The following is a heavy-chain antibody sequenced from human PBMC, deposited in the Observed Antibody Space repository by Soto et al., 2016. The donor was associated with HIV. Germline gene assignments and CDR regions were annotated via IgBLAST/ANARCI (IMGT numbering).Heavy chain of an antibody. V-gene: IGHV3-21*01. CDR1: GLTFTNYT. CDR3: ARTYYDFWMLILMPRY. D-gene: IGHD3-3*01. CDR2: ISSDSYYI. J-gene: IGHJ4*02. Sequence: EVQLVESGGGLVKPGGSLRLSCAASGLTFTNYTMNWVRQAPGKGLEWVSSISSDSYYIYYADSLKGRFTISRDNAKNSLYLQMNSLRAEDTAIYFCARTYYDFWMLILMPRYWGQGTLVTVSS.